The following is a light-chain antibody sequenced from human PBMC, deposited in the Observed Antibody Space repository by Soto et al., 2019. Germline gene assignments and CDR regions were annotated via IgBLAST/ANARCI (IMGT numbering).Light chain of an antibody. J-gene: IGLJ1*01. CDR1: SSDVGGHDY. V-gene: IGLV2-14*01. Sequence: QSVLTQPASVSGSPGQSITISCTGTSSDVGGHDYVSWYQQHPGKAPKLIIYEVRNRPSGVSNRFSGSKSGNTASLTISGLQAEDEADYYCSSYSTTTLVFANGPKVTV. CDR3: SSYSTTTLV. CDR2: EVR.